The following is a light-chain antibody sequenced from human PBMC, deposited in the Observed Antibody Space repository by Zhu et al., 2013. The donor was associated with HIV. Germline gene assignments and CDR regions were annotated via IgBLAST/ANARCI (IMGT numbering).Light chain of an antibody. CDR1: SNDIGNSIL. CDR3: NSHRSGTTLVL. J-gene: IGLJ2*01. Sequence: QSALTQPASVSGSPGQSITISCTGTSNDIGNSILVSWYQQHPDKGPHLIMSVVNRRPSGVSDRFSGTKSGNTASLTISGLQDDDEAEYYCNSHRSGTTLVLFGGGTKVTVL. CDR2: VVN. V-gene: IGLV2-14*02.